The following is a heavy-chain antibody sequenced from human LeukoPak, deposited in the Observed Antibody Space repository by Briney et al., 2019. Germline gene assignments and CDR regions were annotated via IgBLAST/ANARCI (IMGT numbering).Heavy chain of an antibody. D-gene: IGHD5-24*01. V-gene: IGHV1-2*02. CDR2: INPKGGGT. Sequence: VASVKVSCKASGYSFSGYYMHWVRQAPGQGLEWMGWINPKGGGTNYAQKFQGRITMTRDTSISTARMELSRLRSDDTAVYYCARWGLTAGPYGYNSQYWGQGTLVTVSS. J-gene: IGHJ4*02. CDR1: GYSFSGYY. CDR3: ARWGLTAGPYGYNSQY.